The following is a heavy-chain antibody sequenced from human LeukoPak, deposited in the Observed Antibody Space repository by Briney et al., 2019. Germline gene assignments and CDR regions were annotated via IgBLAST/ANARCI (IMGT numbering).Heavy chain of an antibody. CDR2: ISWNSGSI. CDR1: GFTFDDYA. D-gene: IGHD6-19*01. J-gene: IGHJ4*02. Sequence: PGRSLRLSCAASGFTFDDYAMHWVRQAPGKGLEWVSGISWNSGSIGYADSVKGRFTISRDNAKNSLYLQMNSLRAEDTALYYCAKDSSGWSDTFDYWGQGTLVTVSS. CDR3: AKDSSGWSDTFDY. V-gene: IGHV3-9*01.